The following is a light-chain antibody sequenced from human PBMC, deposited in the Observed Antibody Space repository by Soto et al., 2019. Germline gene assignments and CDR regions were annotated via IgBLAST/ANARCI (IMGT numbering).Light chain of an antibody. J-gene: IGKJ4*01. V-gene: IGKV3-11*01. CDR3: QQRTTWPELS. CDR2: DTS. Sequence: EIALTQSPGTLYLSPGERATLSCMASQSIDTYLAWYQQKPGQAPRLLIYDTSKRATGIPARFSGSGSETNFILTISSLEPEDFAVYYCQQRTTWPELSFGGGTRVEL. CDR1: QSIDTY.